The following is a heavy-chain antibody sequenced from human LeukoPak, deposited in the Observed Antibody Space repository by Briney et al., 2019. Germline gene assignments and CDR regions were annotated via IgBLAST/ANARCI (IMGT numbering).Heavy chain of an antibody. Sequence: PSETLSLTCAVYGGSFSGYYWSWIRQPPGKGLEWIGYIYYSGSTNYNPSLKSRVTISVDTSKNQFSLKLSSVTAADTAVYYCASMYYDILTGYAHFDYWGQGTLVTVSS. CDR3: ASMYYDILTGYAHFDY. D-gene: IGHD3-9*01. J-gene: IGHJ4*02. V-gene: IGHV4-59*01. CDR1: GGSFSGYY. CDR2: IYYSGST.